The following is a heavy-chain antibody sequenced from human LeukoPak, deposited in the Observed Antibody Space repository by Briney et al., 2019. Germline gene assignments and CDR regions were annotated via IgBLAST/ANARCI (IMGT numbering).Heavy chain of an antibody. CDR3: AGADTIFGAGPGW. CDR2: IYTSGST. Sequence: SETLSLTCTVSGGSISSGSYYWSWIRQPAGKGLEWIGRIYTSGSTNYNPSLKSRVTISVDTSKNQFSPKLSSVTAADTAVYYCAGADTIFGAGPGWWGQGTLVTVSS. J-gene: IGHJ4*02. V-gene: IGHV4-61*02. D-gene: IGHD3-3*01. CDR1: GGSISSGSYY.